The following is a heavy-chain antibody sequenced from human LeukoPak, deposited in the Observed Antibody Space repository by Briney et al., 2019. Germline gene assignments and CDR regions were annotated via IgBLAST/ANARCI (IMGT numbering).Heavy chain of an antibody. J-gene: IGHJ6*03. CDR3: AREGSRRLYMDV. Sequence: SETLSLTCAVSGGSINTGNWWTWVRQSPDKGLEWIGEIFHSGSTNYNPSLKSRVTISVENSKNHFSLRLTSLTAADTAMYYCAREGSRRLYMDVWGRGTTVTVSS. CDR1: GGSINTGNW. D-gene: IGHD2-15*01. CDR2: IFHSGST. V-gene: IGHV4-4*02.